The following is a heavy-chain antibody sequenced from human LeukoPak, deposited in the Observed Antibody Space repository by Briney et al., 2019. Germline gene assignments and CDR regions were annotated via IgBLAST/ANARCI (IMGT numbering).Heavy chain of an antibody. CDR3: ARDFPYGSGRQELYFDY. Sequence: ASVKVSCKASGYTFTNYYMHWVRQAPGQGLEWMGWINTNTGNPTYAQGFTGRFVFSLDTSVSTAYLQISSLKAEDTAVYYCARDFPYGSGRQELYFDYWGQGTLVTVSS. V-gene: IGHV7-4-1*02. D-gene: IGHD3-10*01. CDR2: INTNTGNP. CDR1: GYTFTNYY. J-gene: IGHJ4*02.